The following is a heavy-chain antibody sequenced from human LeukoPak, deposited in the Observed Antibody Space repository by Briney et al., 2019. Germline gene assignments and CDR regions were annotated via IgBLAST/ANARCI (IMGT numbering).Heavy chain of an antibody. CDR3: ARDSLSSFLEWSDAFDI. CDR1: GYTFTGYY. Sequence: ASVKVSCKASGYTFTGYYMHWVRQAPGQGLEWMGWINPNSGGTNYVQKFQGRVTMTRDTSISTAYMELSRLRSDDTAVYYCARDSLSSFLEWSDAFDIWGQGTMVTVSS. CDR2: INPNSGGT. D-gene: IGHD3-3*02. J-gene: IGHJ3*02. V-gene: IGHV1-2*02.